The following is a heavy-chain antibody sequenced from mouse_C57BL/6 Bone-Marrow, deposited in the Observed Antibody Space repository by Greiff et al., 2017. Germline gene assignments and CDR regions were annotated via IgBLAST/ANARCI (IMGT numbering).Heavy chain of an antibody. CDR2: INPNYGTT. J-gene: IGHJ4*01. V-gene: IGHV1-39*01. CDR1: GYSFTDYN. D-gene: IGHD2-4*01. Sequence: VQLQQSGPELVKPGASVKISCKASGYSFTDYNMNWVKQSNGKSLEWIGVINPNYGTTSYNQKFKGKATLTVDQPSRTAYMQLNSLTSEDSAVYYCARRYDYGYYAMDYWGQGTSVTVSS. CDR3: ARRYDYGYYAMDY.